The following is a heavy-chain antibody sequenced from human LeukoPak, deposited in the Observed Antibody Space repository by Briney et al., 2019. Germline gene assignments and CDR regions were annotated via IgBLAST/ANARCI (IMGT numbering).Heavy chain of an antibody. CDR2: ISGSGGST. V-gene: IGHV3-23*01. CDR3: AKVPYYDFWSGYYTGGSYYYGMDV. CDR1: GFTFSSYA. Sequence: GGSLRLSCGASGFTFSSYAMSWVRQAPGKGLEWVSAISGSGGSTNYADSVKGRFTISRDNSKNTLYLQMNSLRAEDTAVYYCAKVPYYDFWSGYYTGGSYYYGMDVWGQGTTVTVSS. J-gene: IGHJ6*02. D-gene: IGHD3-3*01.